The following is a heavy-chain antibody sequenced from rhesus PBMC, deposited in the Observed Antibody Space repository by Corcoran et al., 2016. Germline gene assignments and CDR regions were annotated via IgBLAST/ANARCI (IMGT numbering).Heavy chain of an antibody. J-gene: IGHJ3*01. Sequence: QVQLQESGPGVVKPSETLSLTCAVSGGSISSGYDWSWIRQPPGKGLDWIWYIYGTSGSTNYNPSLKNRVTISKDASKNQCSLKLSSVTAADTAVYYCARDSGCTGSGCHDAFDFWGQGLRVTVSS. CDR3: ARDSGCTGSGCHDAFDF. D-gene: IGHD2-21*01. CDR1: GGSISSGYD. V-gene: IGHV4-76*01. CDR2: IYGTSGST.